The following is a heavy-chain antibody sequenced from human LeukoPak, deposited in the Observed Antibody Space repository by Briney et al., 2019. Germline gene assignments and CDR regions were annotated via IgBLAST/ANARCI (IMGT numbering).Heavy chain of an antibody. J-gene: IGHJ4*02. Sequence: GGSLRLSCAASGFTFSSYAMSWVRQAPGRGLEWVSAISGSGGSTYYADSVKGRFTISRDNSKNTLYLQMDSLRAEDTAVYYCATFSSVVQYFDYWGQGTLVTVSS. CDR3: ATFSSVVQYFDY. CDR1: GFTFSSYA. V-gene: IGHV3-23*01. CDR2: ISGSGGST. D-gene: IGHD2-15*01.